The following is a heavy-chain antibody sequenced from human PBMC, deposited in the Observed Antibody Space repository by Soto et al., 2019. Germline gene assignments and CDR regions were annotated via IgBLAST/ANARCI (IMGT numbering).Heavy chain of an antibody. CDR2: ISYDGSNK. CDR3: AKGEQPIY. D-gene: IGHD6-13*01. CDR1: GFTFSSYG. Sequence: QVQLVESGGGVVQPGRSLRLSCAASGFTFSSYGMHWVRQAPGKGLERVAVISYDGSNKYYADSVKGRFTISRDNSKNTLYLQMNSLRAEDTAVYYCAKGEQPIYWGQGTLVTVSS. J-gene: IGHJ4*02. V-gene: IGHV3-30*18.